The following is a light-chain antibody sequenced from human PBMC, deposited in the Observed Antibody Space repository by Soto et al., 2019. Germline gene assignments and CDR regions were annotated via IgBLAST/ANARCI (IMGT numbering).Light chain of an antibody. CDR1: QSVGSSY. Sequence: ETVLTQSPGTLSLSPGERATLSCRASQSVGSSYLAWYQQKPGQAPRLLMYGASSRATGIPDRFSGSGSGREFPLAISRLEPEDFAVYYCQQYGSSLWTIGQGTKVEI. CDR2: GAS. CDR3: QQYGSSLWT. V-gene: IGKV3-20*01. J-gene: IGKJ1*01.